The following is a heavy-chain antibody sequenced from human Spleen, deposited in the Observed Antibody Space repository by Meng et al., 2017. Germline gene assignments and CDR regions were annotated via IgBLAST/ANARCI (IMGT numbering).Heavy chain of an antibody. CDR2: IYTSGST. CDR3: ARRDVKWITIFGVAYYYGMDV. V-gene: IGHV4-61*02. D-gene: IGHD3-3*01. Sequence: SETLSLTCTVSGGSISSGSYYWSWIRQPAGKGLEWIGRIYTSGSTNYNPSLKSRVTISVDTSKNQFSLKLSSVTAADTAVYYCARRDVKWITIFGVAYYYGMDVWGQGTTVTVSS. J-gene: IGHJ6*02. CDR1: GGSISSGSYY.